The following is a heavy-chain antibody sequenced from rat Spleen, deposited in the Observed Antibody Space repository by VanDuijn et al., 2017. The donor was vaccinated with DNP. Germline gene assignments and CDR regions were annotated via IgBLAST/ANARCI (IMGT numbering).Heavy chain of an antibody. D-gene: IGHD4-3*01. CDR3: ARLDSGYNWFAY. CDR1: GYTFTSYA. CDR2: VIPGSGST. J-gene: IGHJ3*01. Sequence: QVQLQQSGAELTKPGSSVKISSKASGYTFTSYAVHWIKQTTGQALEWTGYVIPGSGSTTYNEKFKGKATLTVDKSSSTAYMQLNSLTPVDTAVYYCARLDSGYNWFAYWGQGTLVTVSS. V-gene: IGHV1-60*01.